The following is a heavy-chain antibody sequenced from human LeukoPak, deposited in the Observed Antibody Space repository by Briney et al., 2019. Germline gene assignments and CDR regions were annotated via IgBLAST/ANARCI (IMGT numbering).Heavy chain of an antibody. CDR3: ARGAIAAAGTLDY. Sequence: SETLSLTCTVSGGSISSYYWSWIRQPPGKGLEWIGYIYYSGSTNYNPSLKSRVTISVDTSKNQFSLKLSSVTAADTAVYYCARGAIAAAGTLDYWGQGTLVTVSS. V-gene: IGHV4-59*01. CDR2: IYYSGST. CDR1: GGSISSYY. D-gene: IGHD6-13*01. J-gene: IGHJ4*02.